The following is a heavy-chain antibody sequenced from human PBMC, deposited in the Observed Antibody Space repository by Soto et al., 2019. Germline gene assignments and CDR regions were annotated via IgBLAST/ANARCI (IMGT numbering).Heavy chain of an antibody. J-gene: IGHJ4*02. Sequence: GGSLRLSCAASGFTFSSYSMNWVRQAPGKGLEWVSYISSSSSTIYYADSVKGRFTISRDNAKNSLYLQMNSLRAEDTAVYYCARTGCSGGSCPNYWGQGTLVTVSS. D-gene: IGHD2-15*01. CDR2: ISSSSSTI. CDR3: ARTGCSGGSCPNY. CDR1: GFTFSSYS. V-gene: IGHV3-48*01.